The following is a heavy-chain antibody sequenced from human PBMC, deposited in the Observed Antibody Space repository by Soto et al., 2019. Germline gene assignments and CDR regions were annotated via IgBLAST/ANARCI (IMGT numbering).Heavy chain of an antibody. CDR1: GGIFSSYT. J-gene: IGHJ6*02. CDR3: ARDKDTYEEVSNDYYGMDV. Sequence: QVQLVQSGAEVKKPGSSVKVSCKASGGIFSSYTISWVRQAPGQGLEWTGRIIPILGIANYAQKFQGRVTLTANKSTSTAYMEQSSLSSEDTAVYYCARDKDTYEEVSNDYYGMDVWGQGTTVTVCS. V-gene: IGHV1-69*08. D-gene: IGHD3-16*02. CDR2: IIPILGIA.